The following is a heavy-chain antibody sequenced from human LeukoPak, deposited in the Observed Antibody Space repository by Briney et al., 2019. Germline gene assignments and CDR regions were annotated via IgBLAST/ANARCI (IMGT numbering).Heavy chain of an antibody. CDR1: GGSFSGYY. Sequence: SETLSLTCAVYGGSFSGYYWSWIRQPPGKGLEWIGEINHSGSTNHNPSLKSRVTLSVDTFKNQFSLRLSSVNAADTAVYYCARSLVPAAPQYNWFDPWGQGTPVTVSS. CDR2: INHSGST. J-gene: IGHJ5*02. D-gene: IGHD2-2*01. CDR3: ARSLVPAAPQYNWFDP. V-gene: IGHV4-34*01.